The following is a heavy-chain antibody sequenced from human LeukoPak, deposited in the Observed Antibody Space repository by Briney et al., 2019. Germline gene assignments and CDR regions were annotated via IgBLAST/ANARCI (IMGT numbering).Heavy chain of an antibody. Sequence: ASVKVSCKASGYTFTGYYMHWVRQAPGQGLEWMGWINPNSGGTNYAQKFQGRVTMTRDTSISTAYMELSRLRSDDTAVHYCARDRSPAPGRSYGRGHFDYWGQGTLVTVSS. CDR3: ARDRSPAPGRSYGRGHFDY. J-gene: IGHJ4*02. CDR1: GYTFTGYY. V-gene: IGHV1-2*02. CDR2: INPNSGGT. D-gene: IGHD5-18*01.